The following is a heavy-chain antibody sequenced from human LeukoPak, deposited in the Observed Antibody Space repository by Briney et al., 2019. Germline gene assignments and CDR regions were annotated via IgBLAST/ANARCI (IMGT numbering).Heavy chain of an antibody. J-gene: IGHJ3*02. V-gene: IGHV4-39*01. Sequence: SETLSLTCTVSGGSISSNSYYWGWIRQPPGKGLEWIGSIYYSEGTYYNPSLKSRVTISVGTSKNQFSLKLSSVTAADTAVYYCARNALVPAASMALDIWGQGTMVTVSS. D-gene: IGHD2-2*01. CDR1: GGSISSNSYY. CDR2: IYYSEGT. CDR3: ARNALVPAASMALDI.